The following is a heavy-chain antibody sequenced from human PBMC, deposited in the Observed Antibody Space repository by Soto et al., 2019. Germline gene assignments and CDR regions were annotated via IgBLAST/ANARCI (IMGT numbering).Heavy chain of an antibody. V-gene: IGHV4-59*08. CDR1: GVSIANFF. CDR2: MSQGGTT. J-gene: IGHJ5*02. CDR3: ARDRGGITVAANPLGEWFDP. Sequence: QVQLQESDPGLVKPSETLSLTCTVSGVSIANFFWSWIRQPPGKGLEWIGYMSQGGTTTYNPSLKGRATISVDTSKNQLSLKLTSVTAADTAMYYCARDRGGITVAANPLGEWFDPWGPGTLVTVSS. D-gene: IGHD6-19*01.